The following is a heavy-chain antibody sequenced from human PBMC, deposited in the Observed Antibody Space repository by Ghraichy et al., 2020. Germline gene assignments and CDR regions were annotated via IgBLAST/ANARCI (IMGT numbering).Heavy chain of an antibody. CDR1: GGSISSYY. CDR2: IYYSGST. V-gene: IGHV4-59*01. Sequence: SETLSLTCTVSGGSISSYYWSWIRQPPGKGLEWIGYIYYSGSTNYNPSLKSRVTISVDTSKNQFSLKLSSVTAADTAVYYCARSHPTRVVVITTDAFDIWGQGTMVTVSS. CDR3: ARSHPTRVVVITTDAFDI. D-gene: IGHD3-22*01. J-gene: IGHJ3*02.